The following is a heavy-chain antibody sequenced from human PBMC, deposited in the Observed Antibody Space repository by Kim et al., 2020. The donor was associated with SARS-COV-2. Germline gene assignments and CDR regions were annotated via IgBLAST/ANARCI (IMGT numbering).Heavy chain of an antibody. CDR3: ARDTYYYGSGSYYY. D-gene: IGHD3-10*01. Sequence: GGSLRLSCAASGFTVSSNYMSWVRQAPGKGLEWVSVIYSGGSTYYADSVKGRFTISRDNSKNTLYLQMNSLRAEDTAVYYCARDTYYYGSGSYYYWGQGTLVTVSS. CDR2: IYSGGST. CDR1: GFTVSSNY. J-gene: IGHJ4*02. V-gene: IGHV3-53*01.